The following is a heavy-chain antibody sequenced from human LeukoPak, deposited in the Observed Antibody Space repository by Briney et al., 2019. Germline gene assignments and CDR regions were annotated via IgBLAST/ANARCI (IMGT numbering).Heavy chain of an antibody. CDR3: AKDIAYDILTGYSTFDY. J-gene: IGHJ4*02. Sequence: GGSLRLSCAASGFTFSTYAMSWVRQAPGKGLEWVSAISVSTGRTYYADSVKGRFTISRDNSKNTLYVQMNSLRAEDTAVYYCAKDIAYDILTGYSTFDYWGQGTLVTVSS. CDR1: GFTFSTYA. V-gene: IGHV3-23*01. D-gene: IGHD3-9*01. CDR2: ISVSTGRT.